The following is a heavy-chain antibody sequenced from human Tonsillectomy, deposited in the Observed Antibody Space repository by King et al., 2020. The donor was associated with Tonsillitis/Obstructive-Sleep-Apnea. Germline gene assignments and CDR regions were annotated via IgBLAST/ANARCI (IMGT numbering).Heavy chain of an antibody. CDR2: IIPIFGTA. CDR1: GGTFSSYA. J-gene: IGHJ3*02. Sequence: QLVQSGAEVKKPGSSVKVSCKASGGTFSSYAISWVRQAPGQGLEWMGGIIPIFGTANYAQKFQGRVTITADESTSTAYMELSSLRSEDTAVYYCARDHPEYSDILTGYYFDAFDIWGQGTMVTVSS. V-gene: IGHV1-69*01. D-gene: IGHD3-9*01. CDR3: ARDHPEYSDILTGYYFDAFDI.